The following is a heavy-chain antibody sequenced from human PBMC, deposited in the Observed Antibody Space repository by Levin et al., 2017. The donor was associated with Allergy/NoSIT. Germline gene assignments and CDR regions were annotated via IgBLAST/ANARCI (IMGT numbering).Heavy chain of an antibody. V-gene: IGHV4-39*01. Sequence: SETLSLTCTVSGGSISSSSYYWGWIRQPPGKGLEWIGSIYYSGSTYYNPSLKSRVTISVDTSKNQFSLKLSSVTAADTAVYYCARHVVAAAGTGWDAFDIWGQGTMVTVSS. CDR3: ARHVVAAAGTGWDAFDI. D-gene: IGHD6-13*01. J-gene: IGHJ3*02. CDR2: IYYSGST. CDR1: GGSISSSSYY.